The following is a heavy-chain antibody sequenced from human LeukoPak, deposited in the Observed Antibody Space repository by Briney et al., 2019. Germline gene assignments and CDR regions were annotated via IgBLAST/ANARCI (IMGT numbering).Heavy chain of an antibody. J-gene: IGHJ4*02. Sequence: ASVKVSCKVSGYTLTELSMHWVRQAPGKGLEWMGGFDPEDGETIYAQKFQGRVTMTEDTSTDTAYMELRSLRSDDTAVYYCARVWIAAPVESSHDYWGQGTLVTVSS. CDR3: ARVWIAAPVESSHDY. CDR1: GYTLTELS. V-gene: IGHV1-24*01. CDR2: FDPEDGET. D-gene: IGHD6-13*01.